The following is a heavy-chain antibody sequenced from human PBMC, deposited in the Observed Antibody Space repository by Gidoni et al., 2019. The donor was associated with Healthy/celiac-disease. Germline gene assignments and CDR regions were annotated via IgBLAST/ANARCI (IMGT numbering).Heavy chain of an antibody. CDR3: ANPGTSAAPYYYYGMDV. Sequence: QVQLQQWGAGLLKPSETLSLTCAVYGGSFSGYYWSWIRQPPGKGLEWIGEINHSGSTNYNPSLKSRVTISVDTSKNQFPLKLSSVTAADTAVYYCANPGTSAAPYYYYGMDVWGQGTTVTVSS. J-gene: IGHJ6*02. CDR1: GGSFSGYY. CDR2: INHSGST. D-gene: IGHD2-2*01. V-gene: IGHV4-34*01.